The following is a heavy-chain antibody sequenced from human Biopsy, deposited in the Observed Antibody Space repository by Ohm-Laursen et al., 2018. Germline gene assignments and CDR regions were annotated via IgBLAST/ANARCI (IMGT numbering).Heavy chain of an antibody. Sequence: SSVKVSCKASGDTFTTSAISWVRQVPGQGLDWMGRIIPILGTVDYGQNFRGRVTIRADTSTTFLELTSLRYDDTAVYYCASGDIGGIGLDVWGLGTTVTVPS. CDR1: GDTFTTSA. CDR2: IIPILGTV. V-gene: IGHV1-69*04. J-gene: IGHJ6*02. D-gene: IGHD3-10*01. CDR3: ASGDIGGIGLDV.